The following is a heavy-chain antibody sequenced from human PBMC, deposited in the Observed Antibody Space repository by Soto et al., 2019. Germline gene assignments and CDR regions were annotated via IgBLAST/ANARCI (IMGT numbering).Heavy chain of an antibody. CDR3: ARGVVTRSFDY. D-gene: IGHD3-22*01. J-gene: IGHJ4*02. V-gene: IGHV4-30-2*01. Sequence: SETLSLTCAVSGGSISSGGYSWSWIRQPPGKGLEWIGYIYHSESTYYNPSLKSRVTISVDRSKKQISLKLSSVTAADTAVYYCARGVVTRSFDYWGQGTLVTVSS. CDR2: IYHSEST. CDR1: GGSISSGGYS.